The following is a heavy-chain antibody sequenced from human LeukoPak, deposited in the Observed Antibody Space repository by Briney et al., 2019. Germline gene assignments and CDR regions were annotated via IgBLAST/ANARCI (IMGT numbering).Heavy chain of an antibody. V-gene: IGHV3-74*01. CDR2: ISSDGSST. Sequence: GGSLRLSCAVSGFTFSSYWMHWVRQAPGKGLVWVSRISSDGSSTTYADSVKGRFTISRDNAKNTLYLQMNSLRAEDTAVYYCARRISSGWLAIEYWGQGTLVTVSS. D-gene: IGHD6-19*01. J-gene: IGHJ4*02. CDR1: GFTFSSYW. CDR3: ARRISSGWLAIEY.